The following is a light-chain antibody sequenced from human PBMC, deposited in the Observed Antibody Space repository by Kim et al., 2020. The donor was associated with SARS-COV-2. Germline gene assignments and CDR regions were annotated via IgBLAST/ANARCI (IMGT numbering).Light chain of an antibody. CDR3: SAWDSSLSAVV. V-gene: IGLV10-54*01. CDR2: RNN. Sequence: QTATLTCTGNNNNRGNQGAAWLQQHQGHPPKLLSYRNNSRPSGISERLSASRSGNTASLTITGLQPEDEADYYCSAWDSSLSAVVFGGGTQLTVL. J-gene: IGLJ2*01. CDR1: NNNRGNQG.